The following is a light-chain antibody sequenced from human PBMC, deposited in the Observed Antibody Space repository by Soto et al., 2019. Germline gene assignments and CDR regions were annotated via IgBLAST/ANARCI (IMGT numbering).Light chain of an antibody. CDR2: GAS. CDR1: QSISSNY. V-gene: IGKV3-20*01. Sequence: EVVLTQSPGTLPLSPGERATLSCRASQSISSNYLAWYQHKPGQAPRLLIYGASSRATGIPDRFSGSGSGADFTLTISRLEPEDSAVYYCQQFGGSPLYTFGQGTKLEIK. J-gene: IGKJ2*01. CDR3: QQFGGSPLYT.